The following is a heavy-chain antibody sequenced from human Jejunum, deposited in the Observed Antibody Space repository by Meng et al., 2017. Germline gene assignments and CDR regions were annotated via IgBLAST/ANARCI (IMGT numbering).Heavy chain of an antibody. Sequence: QGHLQGSGPGLVRPSGTLSLTCAVSGGSITSTKWWSWVRQTPGKGLEWIGEVFHSGTPNYNPSLMSRLTMSVDKSKNQFSLNLTSVTAADTAVYYCASRPVGIRTYYFDCWGQGTLVTVSS. J-gene: IGHJ4*02. CDR2: VFHSGTP. V-gene: IGHV4-4*02. CDR1: GGSITSTKW. CDR3: ASRPVGIRTYYFDC. D-gene: IGHD2-21*01.